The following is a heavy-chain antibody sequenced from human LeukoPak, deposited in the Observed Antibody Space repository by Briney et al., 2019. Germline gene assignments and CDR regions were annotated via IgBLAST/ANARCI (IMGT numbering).Heavy chain of an antibody. CDR3: ARSPLGIAPFDY. J-gene: IGHJ4*02. CDR1: GFTFSDHH. CDR2: IRNKANRYTT. Sequence: GGSLRLSCAASGFTFSDHHMDWVRQAPGEGLEWVSRIRNKANRYTTEYAASVKVRITISRADSENSLYLQMDSLKTEDTAVDRCARSPLGIAPFDYWGQGTLVTVSS. D-gene: IGHD7-27*01. V-gene: IGHV3-72*01.